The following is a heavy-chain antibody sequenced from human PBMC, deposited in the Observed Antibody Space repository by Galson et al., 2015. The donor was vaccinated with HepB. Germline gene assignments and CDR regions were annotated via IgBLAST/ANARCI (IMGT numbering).Heavy chain of an antibody. J-gene: IGHJ3*02. D-gene: IGHD1-26*01. CDR3: AAGRSVSGSYYAFDN. V-gene: IGHV1-58*02. CDR1: GFTFSSSA. CDR2: IVVGSGKT. Sequence: SVKVSCKASGFTFSSSAIQWVRLARGQRLEWIGWIVVGSGKTNYAEKVKERVTITRDMSTNTAYMVLSSLRSEDTAVYYCAAGRSVSGSYYAFDNWGQGTLVTVSS.